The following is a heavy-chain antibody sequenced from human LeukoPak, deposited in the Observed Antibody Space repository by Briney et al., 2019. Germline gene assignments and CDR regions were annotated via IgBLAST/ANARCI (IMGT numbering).Heavy chain of an antibody. CDR3: AXSGSXGYHYYYYHMDA. CDR2: ISGSGGNT. CDR1: GFSFSNFA. Sequence: GGSLRLSCAASGFSFSNFAMNWVRLAPGKGLEWVSSISGSGGNTYYADSVNGRVTISRDNSMDTLYLHINGLRVEDTATYFXAXSGSXGYHYYYYHMDAWGKGTTVTVSS. J-gene: IGHJ6*03. D-gene: IGHD3-3*01. V-gene: IGHV3-23*01.